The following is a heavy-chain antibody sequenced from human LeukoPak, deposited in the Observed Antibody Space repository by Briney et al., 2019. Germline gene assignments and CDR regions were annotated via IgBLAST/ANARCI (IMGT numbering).Heavy chain of an antibody. V-gene: IGHV3-66*01. D-gene: IGHD3-22*01. CDR2: IYSGGST. CDR1: GFTVSSNY. J-gene: IGHJ4*02. CDR3: ARGGTYYYDSSGVTQLDY. Sequence: GGSLRLFCAASGFTVSSNYMSWVRQAPGKGLEWVSVIYSGGSTYYADSVKGRFTVSRDNSKNTLYLQMNGLRAEDTAVYYCARGGTYYYDSSGVTQLDYWGQGTLVTVSS.